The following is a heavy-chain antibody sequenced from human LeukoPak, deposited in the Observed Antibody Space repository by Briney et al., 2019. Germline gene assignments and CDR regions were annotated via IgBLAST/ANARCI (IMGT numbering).Heavy chain of an antibody. CDR2: IIPIFGTA. CDR1: GGTFSSYA. CDR3: ARDAGSIPSRFDY. Sequence: GASVKVSCKASGGTFSSYAISWVRQAPGQGLEWMGGIIPIFGTANYAQRFQGRVTITADESTSTAYMELSSLRSEDTAVYYCARDAGSIPSRFDYWGQGTLVTVSS. J-gene: IGHJ4*02. D-gene: IGHD1-14*01. V-gene: IGHV1-69*13.